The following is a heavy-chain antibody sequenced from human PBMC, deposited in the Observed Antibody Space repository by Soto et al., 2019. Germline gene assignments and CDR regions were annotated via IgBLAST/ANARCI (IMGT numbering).Heavy chain of an antibody. D-gene: IGHD6-6*01. CDR1: GFTFSSYG. CDR2: ISYDGSNK. V-gene: IGHV3-30*18. J-gene: IGHJ6*02. CDR3: AKFLTTWDYSSSFAYYYGMDV. Sequence: GSLRLSCAASGFTFSSYGMHWVRQAPGKGLEWVAVISYDGSNKYYADSVKGRFTISRDNSKNTLYLQMNSLRAEDTAVYYCAKFLTTWDYSSSFAYYYGMDVWGQGTTVTVSS.